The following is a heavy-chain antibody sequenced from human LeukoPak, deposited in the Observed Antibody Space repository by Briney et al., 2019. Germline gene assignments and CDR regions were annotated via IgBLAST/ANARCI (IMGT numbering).Heavy chain of an antibody. D-gene: IGHD2-8*01. CDR3: ARVYEGDYYYYYMDV. J-gene: IGHJ6*03. CDR2: IMPMFGKA. V-gene: IGHV1-69*06. Sequence: ASVKVSCKASGGTFSSYDISWVRQAPGQGLEWMGGIMPMFGKANYAQKFQGRVTTTADKATSTAYMELSSLRSEDTAVYYCARVYEGDYYYYYMDVWGKGTTVTISS. CDR1: GGTFSSYD.